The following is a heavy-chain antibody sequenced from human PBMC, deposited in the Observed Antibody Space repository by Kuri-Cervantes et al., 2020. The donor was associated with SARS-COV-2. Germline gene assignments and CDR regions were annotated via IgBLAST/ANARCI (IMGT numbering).Heavy chain of an antibody. Sequence: GSLRLSCTVSGGSISSHYWSWIRQPPGKGLEWIGYIYYSESTNYNPSLKSRVTISVDTSKNQFSLKLSSVTAADTAVYYCARDLGGSNYGGGDYWGQGTLGTVSS. CDR2: IYYSEST. CDR1: GGSISSHY. V-gene: IGHV4-59*11. J-gene: IGHJ4*02. D-gene: IGHD4-23*01. CDR3: ARDLGGSNYGGGDY.